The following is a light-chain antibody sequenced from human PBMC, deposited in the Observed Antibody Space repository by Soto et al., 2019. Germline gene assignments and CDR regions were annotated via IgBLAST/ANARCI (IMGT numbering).Light chain of an antibody. V-gene: IGKV3-20*01. Sequence: EIVLTQSPGTLSLSPGERATLYCRASQSVRSNYLAWYQQKPGQAPRLLIYGASSRATGIPDRFSGTGSGTDFTLTISRLEPEDFAVYYCQLYGTLPLTFGGGTKVDIK. CDR1: QSVRSNY. J-gene: IGKJ4*01. CDR3: QLYGTLPLT. CDR2: GAS.